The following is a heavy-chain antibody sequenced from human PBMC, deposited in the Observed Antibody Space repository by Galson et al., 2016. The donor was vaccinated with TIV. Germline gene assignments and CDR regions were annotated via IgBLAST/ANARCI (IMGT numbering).Heavy chain of an antibody. J-gene: IGHJ4*02. Sequence: SLRLSCAASGFTFSSFGMHWVRQAPGKGLEWVALIWYDGTNTYYADSVQGRFTISRDNSKNTLFVQMNSLRAEDTAVYYCARAPDYGGNFGGTGETHSYYFHYWGQGTLVTVSS. D-gene: IGHD4-23*01. V-gene: IGHV3-33*01. CDR3: ARAPDYGGNFGGTGETHSYYFHY. CDR2: IWYDGTNT. CDR1: GFTFSSFG.